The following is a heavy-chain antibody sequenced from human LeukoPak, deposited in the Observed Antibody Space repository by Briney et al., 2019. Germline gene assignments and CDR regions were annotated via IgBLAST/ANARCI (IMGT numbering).Heavy chain of an antibody. CDR1: GYTFTSYY. V-gene: IGHV1-46*01. CDR2: INPSGGST. CDR3: ARGRYAMNWFDP. Sequence: ASVKVSCKASGYTFTSYYMHWVRQAPGQGLEWMGIINPSGGSTSYAQKFQGRVTMTRDTSISTAYMELSRLRSDDTAVYYCARGRYAMNWFDPWGQGTLVTVSS. J-gene: IGHJ5*02. D-gene: IGHD2-2*01.